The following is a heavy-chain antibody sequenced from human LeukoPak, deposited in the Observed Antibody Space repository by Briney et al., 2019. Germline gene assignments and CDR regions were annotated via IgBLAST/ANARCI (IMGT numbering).Heavy chain of an antibody. CDR3: AREDTAMVRPYAFDI. CDR2: INPNSGGT. Sequence: ASVKVSCKASGYTFTGYYMHWVRQAPGQGLEWMGWINPNSGGTNYAQKFQGRVTMTRDTSISTAYMELSRLRSDDTAVYYCAREDTAMVRPYAFDIWGQGTMVTVSS. CDR1: GYTFTGYY. D-gene: IGHD5-18*01. V-gene: IGHV1-2*02. J-gene: IGHJ3*02.